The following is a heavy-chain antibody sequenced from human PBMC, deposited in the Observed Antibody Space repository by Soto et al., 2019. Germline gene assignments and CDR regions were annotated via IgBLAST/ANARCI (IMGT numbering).Heavy chain of an antibody. D-gene: IGHD4-17*01. V-gene: IGHV4-39*01. CDR3: AGVTTTVSLSGAFDI. Sequence: PSETLSLTCSVSGGSISSSSYYWGWIRQPPGKGLEWIGSIYYSGSTYYNPSLKSRVTISVDTSKNQFSLKLSSVTAADTAVYYCAGVTTTVSLSGAFDIWGQGTMVTVS. CDR2: IYYSGST. J-gene: IGHJ3*02. CDR1: GGSISSSSYY.